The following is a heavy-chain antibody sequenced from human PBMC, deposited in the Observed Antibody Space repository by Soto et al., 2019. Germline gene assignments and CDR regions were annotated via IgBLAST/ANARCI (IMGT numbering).Heavy chain of an antibody. V-gene: IGHV1-18*01. D-gene: IGHD6-19*01. Sequence: QVQLVQSGAEVKKPGASVKVSCKASGYTFTSYGISWVRQAPGQGLEWMGWTSAYNGNTNYAQQLQGRVHMTTDTFTSTAYMELRSLRSDDTAVYYCARRQWLVGGYYYGMDVWGQGTTVTVSS. CDR2: TSAYNGNT. CDR3: ARRQWLVGGYYYGMDV. CDR1: GYTFTSYG. J-gene: IGHJ6*02.